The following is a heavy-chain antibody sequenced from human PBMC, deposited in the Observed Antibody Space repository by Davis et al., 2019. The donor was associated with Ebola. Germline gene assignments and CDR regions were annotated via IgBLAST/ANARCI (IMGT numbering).Heavy chain of an antibody. V-gene: IGHV3-69-1*01. D-gene: IGHD3-22*01. Sequence: PGRSLRLSCAASGFTFSVYYMSWVRQAPGKRLEWVSSFVGSGGTYYADSVKGRFTISRDNAKNSLYLQMNSLRAEDTVVYYCARGVTMIVVELYGMDVWGKGTTVTVSS. CDR2: FVGSGGT. J-gene: IGHJ6*04. CDR3: ARGVTMIVVELYGMDV. CDR1: GFTFSVYY.